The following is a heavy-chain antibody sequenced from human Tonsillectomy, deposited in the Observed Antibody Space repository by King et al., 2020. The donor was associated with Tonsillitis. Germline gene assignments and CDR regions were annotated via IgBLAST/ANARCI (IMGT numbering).Heavy chain of an antibody. CDR3: ARAPPADYDFWSGYYSNYYGMDV. CDR2: IYYSGST. CDR1: GGSISSGAYY. J-gene: IGHJ6*02. V-gene: IGHV4-31*03. D-gene: IGHD3-3*01. Sequence: VQLQESGPGLVKPSQTLSLTCTVSGGSISSGAYYWSWIRQHPGKGLEWIGYIYYSGSTYYNPSLKSRVTISVDTSKNQFSLKLSSVTAADTAVYYCARAPPADYDFWSGYYSNYYGMDVWGQGTTVTVSS.